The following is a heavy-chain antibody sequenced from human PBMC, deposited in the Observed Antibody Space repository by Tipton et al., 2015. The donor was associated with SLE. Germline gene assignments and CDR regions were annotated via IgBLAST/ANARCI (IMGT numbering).Heavy chain of an antibody. Sequence: TLSLTCTVSGGSISSYYWSWIRQPPGKGLEWIGYIYYSGSTNYNPSLKSRVTISVDTSKNQYSLKLSSVTAAGTAVYYCARDLGGYGGSLDAFDIWGQGTMVTVSS. V-gene: IGHV4-59*01. D-gene: IGHD4-23*01. CDR1: GGSISSYY. CDR2: IYYSGST. CDR3: ARDLGGYGGSLDAFDI. J-gene: IGHJ3*02.